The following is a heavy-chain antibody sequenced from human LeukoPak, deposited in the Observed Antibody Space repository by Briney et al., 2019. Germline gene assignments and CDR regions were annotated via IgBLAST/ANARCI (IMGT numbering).Heavy chain of an antibody. J-gene: IGHJ4*02. CDR2: IIPILGIA. Sequence: SVKVSCKASGGTFSSYTISWVRQAPGQGLEWMGRIIPILGIANYAQKFQGRVTITADKSTSTAYMELSSLRSEDTAVYYCARYQYYYDSSGYPVDYWGQGTLVTVPS. CDR1: GGTFSSYT. V-gene: IGHV1-69*02. CDR3: ARYQYYYDSSGYPVDY. D-gene: IGHD3-22*01.